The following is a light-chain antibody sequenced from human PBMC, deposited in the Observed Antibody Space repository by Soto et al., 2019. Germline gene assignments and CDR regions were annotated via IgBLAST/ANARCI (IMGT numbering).Light chain of an antibody. Sequence: QSVLTQPASVSGSPGQSITIFCTGTSSDIGGYNYVSWYQQRPGKPPKLMIYDVTNRPSGVSNRFSGSKSGSTASLTISGLQDEDEGDYYCRSYTNRGTMVFGGGTQLTVL. CDR3: RSYTNRGTMV. CDR1: SSDIGGYNY. CDR2: DVT. J-gene: IGLJ3*02. V-gene: IGLV2-14*03.